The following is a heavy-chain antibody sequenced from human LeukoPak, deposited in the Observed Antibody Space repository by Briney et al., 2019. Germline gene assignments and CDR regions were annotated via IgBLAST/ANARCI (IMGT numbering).Heavy chain of an antibody. Sequence: PGESLKISCKGSGYSFTSYWIGWVRQMPGKGLEWMGIIYPGDSDTRYSPSFQGQVTISADKSISTAYLQWSSLKASDTAMYYCATSYYYDSSGYYGYYYYYGMDVWGQGTTVTVSS. CDR2: IYPGDSDT. CDR3: ATSYYYDSSGYYGYYYYYGMDV. CDR1: GYSFTSYW. J-gene: IGHJ6*02. V-gene: IGHV5-51*01. D-gene: IGHD3-22*01.